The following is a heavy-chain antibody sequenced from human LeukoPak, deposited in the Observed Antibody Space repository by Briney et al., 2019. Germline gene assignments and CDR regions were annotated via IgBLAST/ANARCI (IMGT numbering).Heavy chain of an antibody. J-gene: IGHJ4*02. D-gene: IGHD6-19*01. CDR2: IKQDGSEK. CDR3: ARDHSSGWYGDDFDY. V-gene: IGHV3-7*01. Sequence: GGSLRLSCAASGFTFSSYWMSWVRQAPGKGLEWVANIKQDGSEKYYVDSVKGRFTISRDNAKNSLYLQMNSLRAEDTAVYYCARDHSSGWYGDDFDYWGQGTLATVSS. CDR1: GFTFSSYW.